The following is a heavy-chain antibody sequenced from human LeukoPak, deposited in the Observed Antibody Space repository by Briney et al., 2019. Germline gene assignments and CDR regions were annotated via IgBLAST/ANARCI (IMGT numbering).Heavy chain of an antibody. Sequence: GGSLRLSCAASGLTFSSYWMHWVRQAPGKGLVWVSRINSDGSSTTYADSVKGRFTISRDNAKNTLYLQMNSLRAEDTAVYYCARVKGEYGSGSYSRYYYMDVWGKGTTVTVSS. CDR2: INSDGSST. CDR3: ARVKGEYGSGSYSRYYYMDV. J-gene: IGHJ6*03. D-gene: IGHD3-10*01. V-gene: IGHV3-74*03. CDR1: GLTFSSYW.